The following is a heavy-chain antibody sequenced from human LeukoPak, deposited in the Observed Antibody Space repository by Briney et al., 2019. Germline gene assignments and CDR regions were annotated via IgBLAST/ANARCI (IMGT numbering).Heavy chain of an antibody. CDR2: IIPIFGIA. CDR1: GGTSSSYA. V-gene: IGHV1-69*04. CDR3: ARGRRNGEGNYFYGMDV. D-gene: IGHD3-10*01. J-gene: IGHJ6*02. Sequence: ASVKVSCKASGGTSSSYAISWVRQAPGQGLEWMGRIIPIFGIANYAQKFQGRVTITADKSTSTAYMELSSLRSEDTAVYYCARGRRNGEGNYFYGMDVWGQGTTVTVSS.